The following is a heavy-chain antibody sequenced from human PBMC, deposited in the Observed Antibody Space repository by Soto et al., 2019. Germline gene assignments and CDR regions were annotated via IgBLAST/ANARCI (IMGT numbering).Heavy chain of an antibody. Sequence: QITLKESGPTLVKPTQTLTLTCTFSGFSLSTSGVGVGWIRQPPGKALEWLALIYWDDDKRYSPSLKSRLTITNDTSKNMVVLTLTNMDPVDTATYFCARFYAISYGRDYWCQGTLLTVSS. CDR2: IYWDDDK. D-gene: IGHD2-2*01. V-gene: IGHV2-5*02. CDR1: GFSLSTSGVG. CDR3: ARFYAISYGRDY. J-gene: IGHJ4*02.